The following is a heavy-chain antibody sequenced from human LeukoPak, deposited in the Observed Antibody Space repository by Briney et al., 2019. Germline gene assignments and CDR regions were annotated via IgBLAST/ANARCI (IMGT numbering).Heavy chain of an antibody. J-gene: IGHJ5*02. D-gene: IGHD3-10*02. CDR1: GGSISSGGYS. CDR2: IYHTGNT. CDR3: AGAFFVRENPGSWFDP. Sequence: PSQTLSLTCAVSGGSISSGGYSWNWIRQPPGKGLEWIGYIYHTGNTFYNPSLKSRVTISVDRSKNQFSLRLTSVTAADTAVYYCAGAFFVRENPGSWFDPWGQGTLVTVSP. V-gene: IGHV4-30-2*01.